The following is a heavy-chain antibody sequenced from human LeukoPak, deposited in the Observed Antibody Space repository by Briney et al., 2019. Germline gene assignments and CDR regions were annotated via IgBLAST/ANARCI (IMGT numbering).Heavy chain of an antibody. CDR2: IYYSGST. V-gene: IGHV4-30-4*01. J-gene: IGHJ4*02. D-gene: IGHD1-26*01. Sequence: SETLSLTCTISGVSITSGNYYWSWIRQPPGKGLEWIGYIYYSGSTYYNPSLNSRVIILVDMSKNQFSLKLSSVTAADTAVYYCARRPYSGSYYLGHFDYWGQGTLVTVSS. CDR1: GVSITSGNYY. CDR3: ARRPYSGSYYLGHFDY.